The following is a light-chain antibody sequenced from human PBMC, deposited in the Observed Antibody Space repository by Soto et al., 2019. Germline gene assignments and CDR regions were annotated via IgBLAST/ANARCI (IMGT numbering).Light chain of an antibody. CDR3: QHYNSYSEA. V-gene: IGKV1-5*03. CDR1: RGISNW. CDR2: KAS. Sequence: DIQMTQSPSSVSASVGDRVTITCRASRGISNWLAWYQQKPGKAPKLLIYKASTLKSGVPSRFSGSGSGTEFTLTISSLQPDDFATYYCQHYNSYSEAFGQGTKVELK. J-gene: IGKJ1*01.